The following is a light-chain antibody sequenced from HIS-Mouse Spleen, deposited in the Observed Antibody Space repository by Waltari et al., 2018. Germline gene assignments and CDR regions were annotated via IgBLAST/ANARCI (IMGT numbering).Light chain of an antibody. CDR2: EVS. CDR3: SSYTSSSTV. J-gene: IGLJ1*01. Sequence: QSALTQPPSVSGSPRQSVTISCTGTSSDVGSYNRFSWYQQPPGTAPKLMIYEVSNRPSGVPDRFSGSKSGNTASLTISGLQAEDEADYYCSSYTSSSTVFGTGTKVTVL. V-gene: IGLV2-18*02. CDR1: SSDVGSYNR.